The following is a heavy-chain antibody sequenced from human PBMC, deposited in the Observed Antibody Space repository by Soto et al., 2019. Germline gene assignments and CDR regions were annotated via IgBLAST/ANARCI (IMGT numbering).Heavy chain of an antibody. D-gene: IGHD6-13*01. J-gene: IGHJ4*02. CDR1: GYSFTSYW. CDR3: ARQLVSSSWPLDY. Sequence: GSLKISCKGSGYSFTSYWISWVRQMPGKGLEWMGRIDPSDSYTNYSPSFQGHVTISADKSISTAYLRWSSLKASDTAMYYCARQLVSSSWPLDYWGQGTLVTVSS. CDR2: IDPSDSYT. V-gene: IGHV5-10-1*01.